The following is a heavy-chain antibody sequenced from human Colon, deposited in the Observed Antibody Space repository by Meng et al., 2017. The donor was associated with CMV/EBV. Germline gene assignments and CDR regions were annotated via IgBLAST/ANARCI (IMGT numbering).Heavy chain of an antibody. CDR2: IYWDDDK. V-gene: IGHV2-5*02. J-gene: IGHJ4*02. CDR3: ARSDFWSGYTIYYFDY. CDR1: GFSLSSSGVG. D-gene: IGHD3-3*01. Sequence: QITLKESGPTLVKSTXTLTLTCTFSGFSLSSSGVGVGWIRQPPGKALEWLALIYWDDDKTYNPSLKSRLTITKDTSKNQVVPTLTNVDPVDTATYYCARSDFWSGYTIYYFDYWGPGTLVTVSS.